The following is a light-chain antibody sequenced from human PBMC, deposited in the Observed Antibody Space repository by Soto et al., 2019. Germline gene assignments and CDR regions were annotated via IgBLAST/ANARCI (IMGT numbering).Light chain of an antibody. V-gene: IGLV1-51*01. CDR2: DNN. Sequence: QSLLTNPPSLSATPGQKVTISCSGSSSNIGNNYVSWYQQLPGTAPKLLIYDNNKRPSGIPDRFSGSKSGTSATLGITGLQTGDEADYYCGTWDSSLSALFGTGTKVTVL. CDR1: SSNIGNNY. CDR3: GTWDSSLSAL. J-gene: IGLJ1*01.